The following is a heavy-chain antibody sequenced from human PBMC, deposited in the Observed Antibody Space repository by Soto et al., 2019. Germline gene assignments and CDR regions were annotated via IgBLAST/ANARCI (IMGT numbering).Heavy chain of an antibody. CDR2: IDWHDDK. V-gene: IGHV2-70*13. CDR3: ARTPDIVVVPASSGPGAFDI. Sequence: GSGPTLVNPTQILTLTCTLSGFSLSTSGMGVSWIRQPPGKALEWLGVIDWHDDKHYRTSLKTRLSISKDTSKNQVVLTMTNVDPVDTATYYCARTPDIVVVPASSGPGAFDIWGQGTMVTVSS. CDR1: GFSLSTSGMG. D-gene: IGHD2-2*01. J-gene: IGHJ3*02.